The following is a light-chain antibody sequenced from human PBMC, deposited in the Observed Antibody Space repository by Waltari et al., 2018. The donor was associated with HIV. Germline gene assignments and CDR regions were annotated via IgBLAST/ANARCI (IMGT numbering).Light chain of an antibody. CDR2: WAS. J-gene: IGKJ1*01. V-gene: IGKV4-1*01. CDR1: QSILYSSNNKNY. Sequence: DIQMTQSPSTLSASVGDRVTITCRASQSILYSSNNKNYLAWYQLKPGQPPKLLIYWASTRESGVPDRFSGSGSGTDFTLTISSLQAEDVAVYYCHQYYNTPRTFGQGTKVEIK. CDR3: HQYYNTPRT.